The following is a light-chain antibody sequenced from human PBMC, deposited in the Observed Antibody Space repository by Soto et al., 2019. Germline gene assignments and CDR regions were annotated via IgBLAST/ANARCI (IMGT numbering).Light chain of an antibody. Sequence: QITPSPSNLSASIGDRVTITGRASQSVDSRLAWYQQKPGKAPKLLIYKASTLESGVPSRFSGSGSGTDFTLTISSLQPDDLATYYGQQYNSYPPWTVGQGTKVDIK. V-gene: IGKV1-5*03. CDR2: KAS. CDR1: QSVDSR. CDR3: QQYNSYPPWT. J-gene: IGKJ1*01.